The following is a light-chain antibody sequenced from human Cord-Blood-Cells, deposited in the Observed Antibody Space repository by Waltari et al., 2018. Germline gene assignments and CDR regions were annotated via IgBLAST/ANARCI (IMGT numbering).Light chain of an antibody. V-gene: IGLV3-19*01. J-gene: IGLJ3*02. CDR1: SLRSYY. CDR3: NSRDSSGNHWV. CDR2: GKN. Sequence: SSELTQDPAVSVALGQTVRITCQGDSLRSYYASWYQQKPGQAPVLVIHGKNNRPAGLPGRFSGTSAGNTASLTITGAQAEDDADYYGNSRDSSGNHWVFGGGTKLTVL.